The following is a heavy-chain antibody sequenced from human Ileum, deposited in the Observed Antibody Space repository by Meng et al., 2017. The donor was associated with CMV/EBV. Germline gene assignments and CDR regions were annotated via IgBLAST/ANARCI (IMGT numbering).Heavy chain of an antibody. V-gene: IGHV4-4*07. Sequence: QDSGPGLVKPSETFTLPCTVSGGSFSGYYWSWIRQPATKGLEWIGRVYSSGSTDYNPSLQSRVTMSVDTSKNQFSLKLSSVTAADTAVYYCARGSSSWAFDYWGQGTLVTVSS. J-gene: IGHJ4*02. CDR3: ARGSSSWAFDY. CDR2: VYSSGST. CDR1: GGSFSGYY. D-gene: IGHD2-2*01.